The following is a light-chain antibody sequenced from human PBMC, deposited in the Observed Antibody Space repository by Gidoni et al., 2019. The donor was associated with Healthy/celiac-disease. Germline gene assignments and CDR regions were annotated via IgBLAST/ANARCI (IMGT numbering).Light chain of an antibody. CDR2: AAS. V-gene: IGKV1-27*01. J-gene: IGKJ4*01. CDR3: QGGLT. Sequence: DIQMTQSPSSLSASVGDRVTITCRASQGISNYLAWYQQKPGKVPTLLIYAASTLQSGVPSRFSGSGSGTDFTLSISSLQPEYVETYYCQGGLTFGGGTKVEIK. CDR1: QGISNY.